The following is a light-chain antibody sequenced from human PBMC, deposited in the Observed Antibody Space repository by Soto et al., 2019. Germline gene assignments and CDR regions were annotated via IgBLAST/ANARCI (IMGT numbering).Light chain of an antibody. Sequence: QSALTQPASVSGSPGQSITISCTGTSSDVGSYNLVSWYQQHPGKAPKLIIYEDSKRPSGVSSRFSGSKSGNTASLTISGLQTEDEADYYCCSYADSSTYVFGTGTKLTVL. CDR3: CSYADSSTYV. CDR1: SSDVGSYNL. CDR2: EDS. J-gene: IGLJ1*01. V-gene: IGLV2-23*01.